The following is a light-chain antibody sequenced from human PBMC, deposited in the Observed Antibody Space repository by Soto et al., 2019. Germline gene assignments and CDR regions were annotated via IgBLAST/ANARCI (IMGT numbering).Light chain of an antibody. Sequence: DIVMTQSPAILSVSPGERATLSCSASQSVETFLAWFQHKAGQAPRLLIFGASTRAAGVPARFSGGGSGTEFTLAIDGLRSEDFAVYFCQQYHAWPPGTFGGGTKVEIK. CDR1: QSVETF. CDR2: GAS. V-gene: IGKV3-15*01. CDR3: QQYHAWPPGT. J-gene: IGKJ4*01.